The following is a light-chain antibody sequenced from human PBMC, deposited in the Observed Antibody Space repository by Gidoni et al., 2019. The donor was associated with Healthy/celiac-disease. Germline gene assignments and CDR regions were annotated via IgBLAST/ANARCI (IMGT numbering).Light chain of an antibody. CDR2: AAS. Sequence: DIQMTQSPSSLSASVGDRVTITCRAIQSISSYLNWYQQKPGKAPTLLIYAASSLQSGVPSRFSGSGSGTDFTLTISSLQPEDFATYYCQQSYSTPQVTFGGGTKVEIK. CDR1: QSISSY. V-gene: IGKV1-39*01. CDR3: QQSYSTPQVT. J-gene: IGKJ4*01.